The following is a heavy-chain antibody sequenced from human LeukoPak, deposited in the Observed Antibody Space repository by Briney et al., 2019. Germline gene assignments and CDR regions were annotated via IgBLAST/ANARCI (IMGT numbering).Heavy chain of an antibody. CDR2: MSASSGNT. Sequence: ASVKVSCKASGYTFTNYDINWVRQATGQGLEWLGWMSASSGNTGYVQKFQGRVSMTRATSLSTAYLELTSLTFDDTAVYYCARTPPKGDIDYWGQGTLVTVSS. J-gene: IGHJ4*02. CDR1: GYTFTNYD. CDR3: ARTPPKGDIDY. D-gene: IGHD2-21*02. V-gene: IGHV1-8*01.